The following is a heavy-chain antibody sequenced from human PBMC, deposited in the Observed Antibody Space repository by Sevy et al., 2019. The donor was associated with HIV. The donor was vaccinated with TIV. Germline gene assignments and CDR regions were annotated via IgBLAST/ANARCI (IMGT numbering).Heavy chain of an antibody. V-gene: IGHV3-30*18. J-gene: IGHJ4*02. D-gene: IGHD1-1*01. Sequence: GGSLRLSCAASGITFNTYAMHWVHQAPGKGLEWVAVISYDGRKKYYADSVKGRFTISRDDSKNTLYMQMNSVRPEDTAVYYCAKDGGWYNYAPSDYWGQGTLVTVSS. CDR2: ISYDGRKK. CDR1: GITFNTYA. CDR3: AKDGGWYNYAPSDY.